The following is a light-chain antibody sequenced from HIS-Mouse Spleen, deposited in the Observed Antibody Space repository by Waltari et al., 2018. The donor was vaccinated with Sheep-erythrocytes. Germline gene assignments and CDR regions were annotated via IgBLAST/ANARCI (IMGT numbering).Light chain of an antibody. CDR2: EGS. V-gene: IGLV2-23*01. Sequence: QSALTQPASVSGSPGQSITISCTGTRSDVGSYNLFSWYQQHPGKAPKLMIYEGSKRPSGVSNRFSGSKSGNTASLTISGLQAEDEADYYCCSYVGSSTPWVFGGGTKLTVL. CDR3: CSYVGSSTPWV. J-gene: IGLJ3*02. CDR1: RSDVGSYNL.